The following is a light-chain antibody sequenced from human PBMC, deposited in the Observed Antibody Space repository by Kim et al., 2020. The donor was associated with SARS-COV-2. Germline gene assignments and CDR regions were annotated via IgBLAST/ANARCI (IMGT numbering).Light chain of an antibody. CDR1: QSVSSSY. V-gene: IGKV3-20*01. CDR2: GAS. J-gene: IGKJ2*01. Sequence: EIVLTQSPGTLSLSPGERATLSCRASQSVSSSYLAWYQQKPGQAPRLLIYGASSRATGIPDRFSGSGSGTDFTLTISRLGPEDFAVYYCQQYGSSPVTFGQGTKLEI. CDR3: QQYGSSPVT.